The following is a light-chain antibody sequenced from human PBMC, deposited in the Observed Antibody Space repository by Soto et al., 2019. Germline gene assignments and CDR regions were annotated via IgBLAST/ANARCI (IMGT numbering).Light chain of an antibody. V-gene: IGLV1-40*01. CDR3: QSYDSSLSCV. Sequence: QSVLTQPPSVSGAPGQRVTISCTGSSSNIGAGYDVPWYQQLPGTAPKLLIYGNSNRPSGVPDRFSGSKSGTSASLAITGLQAEDEADYYCQSYDSSLSCVFGGGTKVTVL. J-gene: IGLJ3*02. CDR2: GNS. CDR1: SSNIGAGYD.